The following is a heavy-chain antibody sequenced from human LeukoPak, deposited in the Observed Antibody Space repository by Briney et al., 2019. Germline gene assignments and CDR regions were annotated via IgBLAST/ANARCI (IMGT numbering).Heavy chain of an antibody. J-gene: IGHJ4*02. CDR2: IYCSGST. Sequence: SETLSLTCTVSGGSISSYYWTWIRQPPGKGLQWIGYIYCSGSTNYNPSLKSRITISIDTSKNQFSLKLTTVTAADTAVYYCAKGGGYYEGWGQGTLVTVSS. V-gene: IGHV4-59*01. CDR1: GGSISSYY. D-gene: IGHD1-26*01. CDR3: AKGGGYYEG.